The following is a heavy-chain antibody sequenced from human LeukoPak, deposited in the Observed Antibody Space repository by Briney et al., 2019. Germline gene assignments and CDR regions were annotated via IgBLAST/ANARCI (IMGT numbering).Heavy chain of an antibody. CDR3: ARGWLVGATTIGGY. CDR2: ISYDGSNK. J-gene: IGHJ4*02. D-gene: IGHD1-26*01. V-gene: IGHV3-30-3*01. Sequence: PGRSLRLSCAASGFTFSSYAMHWVRQAPGKGLEWVAVISYDGSNKYYADSVKGRFTISRDNSKNTLYLQMNSLRAEDTAVYYCARGWLVGATTIGGYWGQGTLVTVSS. CDR1: GFTFSSYA.